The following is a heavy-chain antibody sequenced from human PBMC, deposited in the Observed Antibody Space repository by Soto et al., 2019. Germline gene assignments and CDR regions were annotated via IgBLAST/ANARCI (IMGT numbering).Heavy chain of an antibody. V-gene: IGHV3-33*01. Sequence: QVQVVESGGGVVQSGGSLRLSCEASGFPFGSHGMHWVRQAPGKGLEWVAFIWYDGSHKDYAASVRGRFTISKDDSKNTLYLEMDNLRGEDTAIYYCARDVAATGAARWLDPWGQGTLVSVSS. J-gene: IGHJ5*02. CDR1: GFPFGSHG. D-gene: IGHD6-13*01. CDR2: IWYDGSHK. CDR3: ARDVAATGAARWLDP.